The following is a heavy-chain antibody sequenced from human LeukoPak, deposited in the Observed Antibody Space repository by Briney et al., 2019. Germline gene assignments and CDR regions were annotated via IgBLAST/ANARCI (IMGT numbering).Heavy chain of an antibody. CDR3: ARVYCSSTSCTYYYYGMDV. CDR2: ISSSSSYI. J-gene: IGHJ6*02. V-gene: IGHV3-21*01. Sequence: PGGSLRLSCAASGFTFSSYSMNWVRQAPGKGLEWVSSISSSSSYIYCADSVKGRFTISRDNANNSLYLQMNSLRAEDTAVYYCARVYCSSTSCTYYYYGMDVWGQGTTVTVSS. D-gene: IGHD2-2*01. CDR1: GFTFSSYS.